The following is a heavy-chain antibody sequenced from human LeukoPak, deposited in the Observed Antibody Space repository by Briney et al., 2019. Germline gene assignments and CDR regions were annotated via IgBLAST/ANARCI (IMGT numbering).Heavy chain of an antibody. J-gene: IGHJ4*02. CDR2: IYYSGST. V-gene: IGHV4-39*07. D-gene: IGHD5-18*01. Sequence: SETLSLTCTVSGGSISSSSYYWGWIRQPPGKGLEWIGSIYYSGSTYYNPSLKSRVTISVDTSKNQFSLKLSSVTAADTAVYYCARGEQGYTYGYSFEYWGQGTLVTVSS. CDR1: GGSISSSSYY. CDR3: ARGEQGYTYGYSFEY.